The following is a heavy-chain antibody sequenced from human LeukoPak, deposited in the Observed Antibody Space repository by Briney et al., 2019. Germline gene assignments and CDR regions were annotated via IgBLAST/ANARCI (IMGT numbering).Heavy chain of an antibody. CDR3: ARNYGDYGLIDY. J-gene: IGHJ4*02. CDR1: GGSINSYY. CDR2: IYYSGST. V-gene: IGHV4-59*01. D-gene: IGHD4-17*01. Sequence: PSETLSLTCTVSGGSINSYYWSWIRQPPGKGLEWIGYIYYSGSTNYNPSLKSRVTISVDTSKNQFSLKLSSVTAADTAVYYCARNYGDYGLIDYWGQGTLVTVSS.